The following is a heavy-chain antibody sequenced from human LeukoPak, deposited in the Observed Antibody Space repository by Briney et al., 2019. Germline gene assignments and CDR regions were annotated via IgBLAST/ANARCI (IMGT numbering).Heavy chain of an antibody. Sequence: SETLSLTCSVSGYSFSSHYWSWLRQPPGKGLEWIGRISHSGTTNYNPSLKSRVTMSVDTSKNQFSLNLSSVTAADTAVYYCARARSYYGDYTHLDYWGQGTLVTVSS. CDR1: GYSFSSHY. CDR2: ISHSGTT. J-gene: IGHJ4*02. D-gene: IGHD4-17*01. CDR3: ARARSYYGDYTHLDY. V-gene: IGHV4-59*11.